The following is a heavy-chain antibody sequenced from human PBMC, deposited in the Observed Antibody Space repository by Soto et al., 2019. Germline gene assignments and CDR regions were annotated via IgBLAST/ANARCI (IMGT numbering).Heavy chain of an antibody. CDR2: INSDGSTT. CDR1: GFTFSSRW. V-gene: IGHV3-74*01. J-gene: IGHJ4*02. CDR3: ARDTSYSTDY. D-gene: IGHD2-2*01. Sequence: EVRLVESGGGLVQPGGSLRLSCATSGFTFSSRWMHWVRQAPGKGLVWVSYINSDGSTTTYADSVKGRFTISRDNAKNTVYLQMNSLRVDDTAVYYWARDTSYSTDYWGQGTLVTVSS.